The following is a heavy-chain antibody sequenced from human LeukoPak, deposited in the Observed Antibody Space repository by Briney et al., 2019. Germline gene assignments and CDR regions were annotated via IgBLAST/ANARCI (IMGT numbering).Heavy chain of an antibody. Sequence: SQTLSLTCAISGDSVSSNSAAWNWIRQSPSRGLEWLGRTYYRSKWYNDYAVSVKSRITINPDTSKNQFSLQLNSVTPEDTAVYYCARNAARIAAAGRNGMDVWGQGTTVTVSS. CDR1: GDSVSSNSAA. V-gene: IGHV6-1*01. D-gene: IGHD6-13*01. J-gene: IGHJ6*02. CDR3: ARNAARIAAAGRNGMDV. CDR2: TYYRSKWYN.